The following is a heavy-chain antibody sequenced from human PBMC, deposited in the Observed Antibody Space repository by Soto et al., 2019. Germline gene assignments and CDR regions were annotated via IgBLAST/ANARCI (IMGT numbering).Heavy chain of an antibody. V-gene: IGHV4-59*08. CDR3: ARLGYYDSSGYYVGY. CDR2: IYYSGST. J-gene: IGHJ4*02. D-gene: IGHD3-22*01. Sequence: PSETLSLTCTFSGFSISSYYWSWIRQPPGKGLEWIGYIYYSGSTNYNPSLKSRVTISVDTSKNQFSLKLSSVTAADTAVYYCARLGYYDSSGYYVGYWGQGTLVTVSS. CDR1: GFSISSYY.